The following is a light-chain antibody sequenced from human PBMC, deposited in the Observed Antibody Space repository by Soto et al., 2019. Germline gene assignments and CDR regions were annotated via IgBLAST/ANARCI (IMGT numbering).Light chain of an antibody. CDR3: QQTYSTPRT. V-gene: IGKV1-39*01. Sequence: DIQMTQSPSSLSTSVGDRVTITCRASQSISSYLNWYQQKPGKAPKLLIYAASVLQSGVPSRFSGSGSGTDFTPTISSLQPEDFATYYCQQTYSTPRTFGQGTKLEIK. CDR2: AAS. CDR1: QSISSY. J-gene: IGKJ2*01.